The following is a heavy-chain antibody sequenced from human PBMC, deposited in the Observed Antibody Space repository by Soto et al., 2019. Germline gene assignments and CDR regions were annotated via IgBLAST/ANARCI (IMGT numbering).Heavy chain of an antibody. CDR3: ARCREYQLSYPYWFEY. J-gene: IGHJ5*01. CDR1: GGTFSSYA. V-gene: IGHV1-69*13. D-gene: IGHD2-2*01. Sequence: SVKVSCKASGGTFSSYAISWVRQAPGQGLEWMGGIIPIFGTANYAQKFQGRVTITADESTSTAYMELSSLRSEDTAVYYCARCREYQLSYPYWFEYLGKGTLVAVSS. CDR2: IIPIFGTA.